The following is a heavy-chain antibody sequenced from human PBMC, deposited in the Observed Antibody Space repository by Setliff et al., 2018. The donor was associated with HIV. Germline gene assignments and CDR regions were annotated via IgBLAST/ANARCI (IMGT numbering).Heavy chain of an antibody. V-gene: IGHV4-39*07. J-gene: IGHJ4*02. CDR2: IYYSGST. CDR1: GGSISSSSLY. D-gene: IGHD3-10*01. Sequence: PSETLSLTCTVSGGSISSSSLYWGWIRQPPGKGLEWIGSIYYSGSTYYNPSLKSRVTISLDTSKCLFSLKLSSVSAADTAVYYCARDRLLLWFDEEYYFDYWGQGTLVTVSS. CDR3: ARDRLLLWFDEEYYFDY.